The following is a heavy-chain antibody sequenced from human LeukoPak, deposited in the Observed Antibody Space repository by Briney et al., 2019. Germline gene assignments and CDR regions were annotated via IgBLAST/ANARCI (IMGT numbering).Heavy chain of an antibody. V-gene: IGHV1-2*02. Sequence: ASVKVSCKASGYTFTSYYMHWMRQAPGQGLEWMGWINPNSGDTKYAQNFQGRVTMTRDTSITTTYMELSSLRSDDTAVYYCVRDRHTVAVAATLDYWGQGTLVIASS. J-gene: IGHJ4*02. CDR1: GYTFTSYY. D-gene: IGHD6-19*01. CDR2: INPNSGDT. CDR3: VRDRHTVAVAATLDY.